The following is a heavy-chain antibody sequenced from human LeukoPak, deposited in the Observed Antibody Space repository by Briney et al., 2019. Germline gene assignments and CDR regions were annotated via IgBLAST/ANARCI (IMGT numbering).Heavy chain of an antibody. CDR3: AADSGWYSSSRGYYYYYGMDV. Sequence: SVKVSCKASGFTFTSSAMQWVRQARGQRLEWIGWIVVGSGNTNYAQKFQERVTITRDMSTSTAYMELSSLRSEDTAVYYCAADSGWYSSSRGYYYYYGMDVWGQGTTVTVSS. D-gene: IGHD6-13*01. CDR2: IVVGSGNT. CDR1: GFTFTSSA. V-gene: IGHV1-58*02. J-gene: IGHJ6*02.